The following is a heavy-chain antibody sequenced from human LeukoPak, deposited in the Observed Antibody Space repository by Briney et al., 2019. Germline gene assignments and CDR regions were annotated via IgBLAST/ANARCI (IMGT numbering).Heavy chain of an antibody. D-gene: IGHD3-3*01. Sequence: GGSLRLSCAASGFTFNNYAMNWVRQAPGKGLEWVSAISGSGGSTYYADSVKGRFTISRDNSKSTLFLQMSSLRADDTAVYYCAKVGGRITIFGVAISGMDYWGQGTLVTVSS. J-gene: IGHJ4*02. CDR3: AKVGGRITIFGVAISGMDY. CDR1: GFTFNNYA. CDR2: ISGSGGST. V-gene: IGHV3-23*01.